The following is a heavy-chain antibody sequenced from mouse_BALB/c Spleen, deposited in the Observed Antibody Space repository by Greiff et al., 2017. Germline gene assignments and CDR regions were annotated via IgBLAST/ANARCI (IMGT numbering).Heavy chain of an antibody. Sequence: QVQLKESGAELAKPGASVKMSCKASGYTFTSYWMHWVKQRPGQGLEWIGYINPSTGYTEYNQKFKDKATLTADKSSSTAYMQLSSLTSEDSAVYYCARSEGYYYAMDYWGQGTSVTVSS. CDR1: GYTFTSYW. CDR2: INPSTGYT. CDR3: ARSEGYYYAMDY. J-gene: IGHJ4*01. D-gene: IGHD2-2*01. V-gene: IGHV1-7*01.